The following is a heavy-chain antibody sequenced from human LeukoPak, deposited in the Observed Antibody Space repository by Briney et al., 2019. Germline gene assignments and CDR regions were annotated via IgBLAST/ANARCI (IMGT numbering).Heavy chain of an antibody. CDR1: GFTFSSYS. V-gene: IGHV3-48*01. Sequence: GGSLRLSCTAAGFTFSSYSMSWVRQAPGKGLEWVSYISSSTTTTYYADSVKGRFTISRDNAENSLFLQMNSLRAEDTAVYYCARDPIVTTIQRFGYWGRGTLVTVSS. J-gene: IGHJ4*02. CDR2: ISSSTTTT. CDR3: ARDPIVTTIQRFGY. D-gene: IGHD5-12*01.